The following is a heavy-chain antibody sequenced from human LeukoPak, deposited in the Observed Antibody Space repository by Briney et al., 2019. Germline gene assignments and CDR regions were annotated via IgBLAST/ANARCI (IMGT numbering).Heavy chain of an antibody. V-gene: IGHV3-30-3*01. CDR3: ASSEWELLYFY. Sequence: GGSLRLSCAASGSTFSSYAMHWVRQAPGKGLEWVAVISYDGSNKYYADSVKGRFTISRDNSKNTLYLQMNSLRAEDTAVYYCASSEWELLYFYWGQGTLVTVSS. CDR1: GSTFSSYA. J-gene: IGHJ4*02. CDR2: ISYDGSNK. D-gene: IGHD1-26*01.